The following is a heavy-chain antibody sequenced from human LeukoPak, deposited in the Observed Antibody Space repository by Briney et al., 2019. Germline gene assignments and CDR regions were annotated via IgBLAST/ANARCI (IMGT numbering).Heavy chain of an antibody. CDR1: CGSISSSSYY. D-gene: IGHD1-26*01. Sequence: KSSETLSLTCTVSCGSISSSSYYWGWIRQPPGKGLEWIGSIYYSGSTYYNPSLKSRVTISVDTSKNQFALKLSSVTAADTAVYYCARSVGEWELLYYFDYWGQGTLVTVSS. CDR3: ARSVGEWELLYYFDY. J-gene: IGHJ4*02. CDR2: IYYSGST. V-gene: IGHV4-39*01.